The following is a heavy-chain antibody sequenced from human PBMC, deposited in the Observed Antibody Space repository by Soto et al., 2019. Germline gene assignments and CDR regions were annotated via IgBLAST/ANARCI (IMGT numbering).Heavy chain of an antibody. CDR1: GDSISSSFR. D-gene: IGHD4-17*01. V-gene: IGHV4-4*02. CDR3: ARYDFGTFDY. CDR2: IYHTEST. Sequence: SETLSLTCAVSGDSISSSFRWCWVRQPPGKGLEWIGEIYHTESTVYNPSLKSRVTISVDKSKNQFSLDLDSVTAADTAVYYCARYDFGTFDYWGRGILVTVSS. J-gene: IGHJ4*02.